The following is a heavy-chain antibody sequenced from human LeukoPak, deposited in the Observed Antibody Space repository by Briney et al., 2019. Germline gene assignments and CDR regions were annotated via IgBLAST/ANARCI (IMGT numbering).Heavy chain of an antibody. Sequence: SETLSLTCAVYGGSFIDYYWSWLRQPPGKGLEWIGEIDHSGSTTHNPSLKSRVTISVDTSKNQFSLKLNSVTAADTAVYYCARGFSHWGQGTLVTVSS. CDR1: GGSFIDYY. CDR3: ARGFSH. J-gene: IGHJ4*02. V-gene: IGHV4-34*01. D-gene: IGHD3-3*01. CDR2: IDHSGST.